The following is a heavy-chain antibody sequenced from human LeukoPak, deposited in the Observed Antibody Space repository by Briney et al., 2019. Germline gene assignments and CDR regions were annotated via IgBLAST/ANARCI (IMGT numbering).Heavy chain of an antibody. V-gene: IGHV4-39*07. CDR2: IYYSGST. Sequence: PSETLSLTCTVSGGSISSSSYYWGWIRQPPGKGLEWIGSIYYSGSTYYNPSLKSRVTISVDTSKNQFSLKLSSVTAADTAVYYCARDSLIWNDERPGFDPWGQGTLVTVSS. CDR3: ARDSLIWNDERPGFDP. CDR1: GGSISSSSYY. J-gene: IGHJ5*02. D-gene: IGHD1-1*01.